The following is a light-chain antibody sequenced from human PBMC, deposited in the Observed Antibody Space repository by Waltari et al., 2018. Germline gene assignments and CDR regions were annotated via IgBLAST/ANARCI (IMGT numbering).Light chain of an antibody. Sequence: DIQLTQSPSSLSASVGDRVTITCRASQDISTYLAWYHQNPGKAPKLLIYATFTLQDGVPSRFSGSRSGTDFTLTISSLQPEDFATYYCHQLNSFPYTFGQGTKLEIK. J-gene: IGKJ2*01. CDR2: ATF. CDR1: QDISTY. CDR3: HQLNSFPYT. V-gene: IGKV1-9*01.